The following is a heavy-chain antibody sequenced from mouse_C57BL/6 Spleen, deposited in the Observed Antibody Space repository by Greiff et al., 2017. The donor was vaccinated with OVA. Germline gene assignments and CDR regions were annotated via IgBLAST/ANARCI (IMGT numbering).Heavy chain of an antibody. J-gene: IGHJ2*01. CDR3: ARSSHYDYDQYYFDD. Sequence: DVKLVESGGGLVQPGGSLSLSCAASGFTFTDYYISWVRQPPGKALEWLGFIRNKANGYTTEYSASVKGRFTFSRDNSQSILYLRMNALRAEDSTTYYCARSSHYDYDQYYFDDWGKGTTLTVSS. V-gene: IGHV7-3*01. D-gene: IGHD2-4*01. CDR2: IRNKANGYTT. CDR1: GFTFTDYY.